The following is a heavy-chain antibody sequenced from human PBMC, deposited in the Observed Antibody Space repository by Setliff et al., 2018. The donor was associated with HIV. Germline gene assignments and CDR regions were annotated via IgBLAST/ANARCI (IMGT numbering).Heavy chain of an antibody. CDR3: TPIHNYADHCPDS. V-gene: IGHV3-15*07. D-gene: IGHD3-16*01. J-gene: IGHJ5*01. Sequence: PSETLSLTCAVYGGSFSDYYWNWIRQPPGKGLEWVGRIKSKADGGTTEYAAPVKGRFTISRDDSQNMVYLQMNSLKTEDTAMYYCTPIHNYADHCPDSWGQGTLVTVSS. CDR2: IKSKADGGTT. CDR1: GGSFSDYY.